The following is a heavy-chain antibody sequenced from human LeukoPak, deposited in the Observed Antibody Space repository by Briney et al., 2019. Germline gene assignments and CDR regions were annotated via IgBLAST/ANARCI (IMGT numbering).Heavy chain of an antibody. Sequence: GRSLRLSCAASGFTFSSYSMNWVRQAPGKGLEWVSSISSSSSYIYYADSVKGRFTISRDNAKNSLYLQMNSLRAEDTAVYYCARGGWAAAMDGDYWGQGTLVTVSS. CDR2: ISSSSSYI. V-gene: IGHV3-21*01. CDR3: ARGGWAAAMDGDY. CDR1: GFTFSSYS. J-gene: IGHJ4*02. D-gene: IGHD2-2*01.